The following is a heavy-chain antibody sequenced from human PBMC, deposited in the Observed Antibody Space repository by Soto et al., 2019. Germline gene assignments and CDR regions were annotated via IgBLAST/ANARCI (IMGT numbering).Heavy chain of an antibody. D-gene: IGHD6-19*01. Sequence: GGSLRLSCSASGFTFSSYAMHWVRQAPGKGLEYVSAISSNGGSTYYADSVKGRFTISRDNSKNTLYLQMSSLRAEDTAVYYWVGTSGAWGKLDINFDYWGQGTTVTVSS. CDR3: VGTSGAWGKLDINFDY. CDR1: GFTFSSYA. V-gene: IGHV3-64D*08. J-gene: IGHJ4*03. CDR2: ISSNGGST.